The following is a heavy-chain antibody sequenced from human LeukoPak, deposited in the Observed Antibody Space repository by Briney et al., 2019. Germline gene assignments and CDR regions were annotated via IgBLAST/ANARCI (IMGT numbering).Heavy chain of an antibody. CDR1: GGTFSSYA. J-gene: IGHJ6*03. V-gene: IGHV1-69*06. Sequence: SVKVPCKASGGTFSSYAISWVRQAPGQGLEWMGRIIPIFGTANYAQKFQGRVTITADKSTSTAYMELSSLRSEDTAVYYCARADIVVVPAAWGDYYYYMDVWGKGTTVIVSS. CDR3: ARADIVVVPAAWGDYYYYMDV. CDR2: IIPIFGTA. D-gene: IGHD2-2*01.